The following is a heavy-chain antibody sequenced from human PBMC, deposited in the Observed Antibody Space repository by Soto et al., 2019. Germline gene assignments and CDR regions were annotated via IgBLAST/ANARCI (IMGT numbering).Heavy chain of an antibody. D-gene: IGHD3-10*01. CDR3: ARDLSGRADV. CDR1: EFTFSSYW. V-gene: IGHV3-74*03. CDR2: LNEDGSFT. J-gene: IGHJ6*02. Sequence: GGSLRLSCVASEFTFSSYWMHWVRQVPGKGLVWVSRLNEDGSFTSYADTVKGRFSIFRDNAKKTLYLQMNSLSAEDSAVYYCARDLSGRADVWGQGTTVTVSS.